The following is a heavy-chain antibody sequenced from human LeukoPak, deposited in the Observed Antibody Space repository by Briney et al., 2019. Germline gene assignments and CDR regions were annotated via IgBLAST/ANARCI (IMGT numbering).Heavy chain of an antibody. CDR1: GGSFTSFY. Sequence: PSETLSLTCTVSGGSFTSFYWSWIRQPAGKGLEWIGRFSSSGNTNYNPSFKSRATISVDKSKNQFSLKLTSVTAADTAVYYCAGYSGIYGHDYWGQGTLVSVSS. D-gene: IGHD3-10*01. CDR2: FSSSGNT. CDR3: AGYSGIYGHDY. J-gene: IGHJ4*02. V-gene: IGHV4-4*07.